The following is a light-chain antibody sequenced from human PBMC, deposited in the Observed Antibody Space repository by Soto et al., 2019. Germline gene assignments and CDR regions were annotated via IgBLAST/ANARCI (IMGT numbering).Light chain of an antibody. J-gene: IGKJ4*01. CDR1: QSVGRY. Sequence: EIVLTQSPATLSLSPGERATLSCRASQSVGRYLAWYQQKPGQAPRLLIYDAFNRATGIPARFSGSGSGTDFTLTISSLEPEDFAVYYCQQRSNWLTFGGGTKVDI. V-gene: IGKV3-11*01. CDR2: DAF. CDR3: QQRSNWLT.